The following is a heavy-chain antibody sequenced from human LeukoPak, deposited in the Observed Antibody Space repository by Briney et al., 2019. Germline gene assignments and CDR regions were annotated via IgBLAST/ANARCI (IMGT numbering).Heavy chain of an antibody. CDR3: ASGYYDSSGYRIWFDP. J-gene: IGHJ5*02. V-gene: IGHV4-30-2*01. Sequence: SQTLSLTCAVSGGSISSGGYSWSWIRQPPGKGLEWIGYIYHSGSTYYNPSLKSRVTISVDRSKNQFSQKLSSVTAADTAVYYCASGYYDSSGYRIWFDPWGQGTLVTVSS. CDR2: IYHSGST. D-gene: IGHD3-22*01. CDR1: GGSISSGGYS.